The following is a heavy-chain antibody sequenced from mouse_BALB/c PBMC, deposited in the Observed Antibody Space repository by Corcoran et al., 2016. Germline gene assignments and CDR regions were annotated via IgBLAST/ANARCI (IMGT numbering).Heavy chain of an antibody. CDR3: TTGSYEAWFAY. CDR1: GFNIKDTY. CDR2: IDPANDNT. V-gene: IGHV14-3*02. Sequence: EVQLQQSGAELVKPGASVKLSCTASGFNIKDTYLHWVKQRPEQGLEWIGRIDPANDNTKFDPKFQGKATITADTSSNTAYLQLSSLTSEDTAVYYCTTGSYEAWFAYWGQGTLVTVSA. J-gene: IGHJ3*01. D-gene: IGHD1-1*02.